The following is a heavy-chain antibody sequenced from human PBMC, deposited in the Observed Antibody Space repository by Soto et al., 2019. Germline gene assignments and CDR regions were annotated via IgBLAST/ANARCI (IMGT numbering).Heavy chain of an antibody. CDR2: ISSSSRYI. D-gene: IGHD1-7*01. J-gene: IGHJ5*02. V-gene: IGHV3-21*01. CDR3: ARDVGNYIDWFDP. Sequence: GGSLRLSCAASGFTFSSYSMNWVRQAPGKGLEWVSSISSSSRYIYYADSVKGRFTISRDNAKNSLYLQMNSLRAEDTAGYYCARDVGNYIDWFDPWGQGTLVTVSA. CDR1: GFTFSSYS.